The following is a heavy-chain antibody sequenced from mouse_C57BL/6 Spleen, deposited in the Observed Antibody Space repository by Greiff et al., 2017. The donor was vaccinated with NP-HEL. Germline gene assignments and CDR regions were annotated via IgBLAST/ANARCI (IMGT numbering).Heavy chain of an antibody. V-gene: IGHV6-3*01. CDR1: GFTFSNYW. J-gene: IGHJ4*01. CDR2: IRLKSDNYAT. CDR3: IIYTHYAMDY. D-gene: IGHD1-1*01. Sequence: EVKLEESGGGLVQPGGSMKLSCVASGFTFSNYWMNWVRQSPEKGLEWVAQIRLKSDNYATHYAESVKGRFTISRDDSKSSVYLQMNNLRAEDTGIYYCIIYTHYAMDYWGQGTSVTVSS.